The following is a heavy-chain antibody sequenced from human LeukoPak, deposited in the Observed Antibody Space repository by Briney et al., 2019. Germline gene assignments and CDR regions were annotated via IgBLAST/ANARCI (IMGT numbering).Heavy chain of an antibody. V-gene: IGHV5-51*01. D-gene: IGHD3-10*01. CDR1: GYSFTSYW. CDR3: ARRLITMVRGVIYNYGMDV. J-gene: IGHJ6*02. Sequence: GESLKISFKGSGYSFTSYWIGWVRQMPGKGLEWMGIIYPGDSDTRYSPSFQGQVTISADKSISTAYLQWSSLKASDTAMYYCARRLITMVRGVIYNYGMDVWGQGTTVTVSS. CDR2: IYPGDSDT.